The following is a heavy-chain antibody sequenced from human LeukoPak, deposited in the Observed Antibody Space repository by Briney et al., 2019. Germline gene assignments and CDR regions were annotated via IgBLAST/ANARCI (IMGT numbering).Heavy chain of an antibody. J-gene: IGHJ3*02. CDR3: ARGLEGVSFDI. V-gene: IGHV3-30*04. Sequence: GGSLRLSCAASGFTFSSYAMHWVRQAPGKGLEWVAVISYDGSNKYYADSVKGRFTISRDNAKNSLYLQMNSLRAEDTAVYYCARGLEGVSFDIWGQGTMVTVSS. CDR1: GFTFSSYA. CDR2: ISYDGSNK. D-gene: IGHD3-3*01.